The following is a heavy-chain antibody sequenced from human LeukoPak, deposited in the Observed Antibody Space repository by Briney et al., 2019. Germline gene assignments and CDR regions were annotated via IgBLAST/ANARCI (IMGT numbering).Heavy chain of an antibody. Sequence: SETLSLTCAVYGGSFSGYYWSWIRQPPGKGLEWIGEINHSGSTNYNPSIKSRVTISADTSKNQFSLKLSSVTAADTAVYYCARLSPEIVGALALGAFDIWGQGTRVTVSS. J-gene: IGHJ3*02. CDR3: ARLSPEIVGALALGAFDI. D-gene: IGHD1-26*01. V-gene: IGHV4-34*01. CDR2: INHSGST. CDR1: GGSFSGYY.